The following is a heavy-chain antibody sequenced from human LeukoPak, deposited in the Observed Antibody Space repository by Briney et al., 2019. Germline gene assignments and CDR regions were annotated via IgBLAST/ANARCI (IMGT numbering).Heavy chain of an antibody. CDR3: ARERADQWQIHYFDY. CDR2: INHSGST. CDR1: GGSFSGYY. V-gene: IGHV4-34*01. J-gene: IGHJ4*02. Sequence: SETLSLTCAVYGGSFSGYYWSWIRQPPGKGLEWIGEINHSGSTNYNPSLKSRVTISVDTSKNQFSLKLSSVTAADTAVYFCARERADQWQIHYFDYWGQGALVTVSP. D-gene: IGHD2-8*01.